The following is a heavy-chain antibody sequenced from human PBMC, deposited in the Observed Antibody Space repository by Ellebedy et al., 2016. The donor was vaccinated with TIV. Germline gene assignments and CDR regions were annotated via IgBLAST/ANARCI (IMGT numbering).Heavy chain of an antibody. Sequence: ASVKVSXXASGYTFTGYYMHWVRQAPGQGLEWMGWINPNSGGTNYAQKFQGWVTMTRDTSISTAYMELSRLRSDDTAVYYCAREVPAASANWFDPWGQGTLVTVSS. V-gene: IGHV1-2*04. CDR2: INPNSGGT. J-gene: IGHJ5*02. D-gene: IGHD2-2*01. CDR1: GYTFTGYY. CDR3: AREVPAASANWFDP.